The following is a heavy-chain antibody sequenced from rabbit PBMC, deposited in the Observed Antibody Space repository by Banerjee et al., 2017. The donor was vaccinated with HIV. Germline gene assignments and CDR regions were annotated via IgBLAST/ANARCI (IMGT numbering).Heavy chain of an antibody. V-gene: IGHV1S45*01. J-gene: IGHJ4*01. CDR3: ARDLAGAIGWNFNL. D-gene: IGHD4-1*01. Sequence: QEQLEESGGGLVKPEGSLTLTCTASGFSFSSTYWICWVRQAPGKGLEWIGCINTGSSGSTYYASWAKGRFTISKTASTTVTLQMTSLTAADTATYFCARDLAGAIGWNFNLWGPGTLVTVS. CDR2: INTGSSGST. CDR1: GFSFSSTYW.